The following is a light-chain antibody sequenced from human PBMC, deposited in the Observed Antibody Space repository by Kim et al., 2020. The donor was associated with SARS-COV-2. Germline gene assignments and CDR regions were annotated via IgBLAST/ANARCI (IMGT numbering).Light chain of an antibody. J-gene: IGKJ5*01. V-gene: IGKV1-17*01. CDR1: QDIRND. CDR3: LHHSTYPLT. Sequence: DIQMTQSPSSLSASVGDRVTITCRASQDIRNDLGWYQQNPGRAPKRLIYGASSLQSGVPSRFSGSGSGTEFTLTISSVQPEDFATYFCLHHSTYPLTFFQGTPLEIK. CDR2: GAS.